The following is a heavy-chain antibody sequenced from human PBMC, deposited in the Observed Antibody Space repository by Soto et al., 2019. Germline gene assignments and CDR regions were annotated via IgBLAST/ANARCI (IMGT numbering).Heavy chain of an antibody. D-gene: IGHD1-7*01. Sequence: TSETLSLTCAVYGGSFSGYYWSWIRQPPGKGLEWIGEINHSGSTNYNPSLKSRVTISVDTSKNQFSLKLSSVTAADTAVYYCARRATGTTGVRYYYGMDVWGQGTTVTVSS. CDR2: INHSGST. J-gene: IGHJ6*02. V-gene: IGHV4-34*01. CDR1: GGSFSGYY. CDR3: ARRATGTTGVRYYYGMDV.